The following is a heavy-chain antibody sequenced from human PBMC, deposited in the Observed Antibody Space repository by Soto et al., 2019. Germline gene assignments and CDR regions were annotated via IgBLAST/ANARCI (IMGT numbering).Heavy chain of an antibody. D-gene: IGHD6-25*01. J-gene: IGHJ4*02. CDR2: INEDGNKQ. V-gene: IGHV3-7*01. Sequence: EVQLVESGGGLVQPGGSLRLSCVVSGCTFNTYWMTWIRQAPGKGLEWVANINEDGNKQNYVDSLRGRFTISRDNAKTSLYLQMNSLRVEDTAVYYCATRAGAPADWGQGTLVTVSS. CDR1: GCTFNTYW. CDR3: ATRAGAPAD.